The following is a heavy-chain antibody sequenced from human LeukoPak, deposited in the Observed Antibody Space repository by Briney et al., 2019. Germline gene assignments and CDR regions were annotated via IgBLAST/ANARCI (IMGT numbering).Heavy chain of an antibody. V-gene: IGHV4-59*08. J-gene: IGHJ4*02. CDR3: ARHGPTSYYFDY. CDR2: IYYSGST. D-gene: IGHD6-6*01. Sequence: SETLSLTCTVSGDSIRSSYWSWIRQPPGKGLEWIGYIYYSGSTNYNPSLDSRVTISVDTSEIQLSLKLTSVTAADTAVYYCARHGPTSYYFDYWGQGTLVTVYS. CDR1: GDSIRSSY.